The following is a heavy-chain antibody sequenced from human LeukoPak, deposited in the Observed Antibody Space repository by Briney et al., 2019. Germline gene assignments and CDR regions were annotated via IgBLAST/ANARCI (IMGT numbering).Heavy chain of an antibody. J-gene: IGHJ4*02. CDR3: AKDTSDRSGYLYYFDN. CDR2: ISGSGGSI. D-gene: IGHD3-22*01. V-gene: IGHV3-23*01. Sequence: PGGSLRLSCAASGFTFSAYAMSWVRQAPGKGLEWVSAISGSGGSIYYADSVKGRFTVSRDNSKNTLYLQMNSLRAEDTAVYYCAKDTSDRSGYLYYFDNWGQGTLVTVSS. CDR1: GFTFSAYA.